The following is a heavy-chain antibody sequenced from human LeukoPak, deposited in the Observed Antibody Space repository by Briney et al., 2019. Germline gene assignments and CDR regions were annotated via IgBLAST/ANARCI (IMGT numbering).Heavy chain of an antibody. CDR2: ISYDGSNK. D-gene: IGHD2-15*01. Sequence: PGGSLRLSCAASGFTFSSYAMHWVRQAPGKGLEWVAVISYDGSNKYYADSVKGRFTISRDSSKNTLYLQMNSLRDEDAAVYYCAKAPVTTCSGAYCYPFDYWGQGTLVTVSS. V-gene: IGHV3-30*04. CDR1: GFTFSSYA. J-gene: IGHJ4*02. CDR3: AKAPVTTCSGAYCYPFDY.